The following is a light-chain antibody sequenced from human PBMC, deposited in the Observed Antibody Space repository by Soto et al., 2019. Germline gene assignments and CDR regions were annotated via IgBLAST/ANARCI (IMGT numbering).Light chain of an antibody. J-gene: IGKJ5*01. V-gene: IGKV3-11*01. CDR2: DAS. Sequence: EIVLTQSSATLSLSPEERATLSCRASQSVGSYLACYQQKPGQAPRPLIYDASNRATGIPARFSGSGSGTDFTLTISCLEPEDFAVYYCQQRSNWPTITFGQGTRLEIK. CDR3: QQRSNWPTIT. CDR1: QSVGSY.